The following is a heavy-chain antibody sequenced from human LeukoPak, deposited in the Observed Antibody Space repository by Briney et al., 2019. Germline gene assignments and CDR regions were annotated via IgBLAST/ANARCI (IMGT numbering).Heavy chain of an antibody. CDR3: ARGVARSSKFHFSYYFDY. CDR1: GGSISSYY. Sequence: SETLSLTCTVSGGSISSYYWSWVRQPPGKGLEWIGSIYHSGSTYYNPPLKSRVTISVDTSKNQFSLKLSSVTAADTAVYYCARGVARSSKFHFSYYFDYWGQGTLVTVSS. CDR2: IYHSGST. D-gene: IGHD6-6*01. V-gene: IGHV4-39*07. J-gene: IGHJ4*02.